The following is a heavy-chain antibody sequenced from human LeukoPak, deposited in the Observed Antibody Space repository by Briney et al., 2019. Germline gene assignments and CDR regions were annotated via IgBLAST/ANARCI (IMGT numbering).Heavy chain of an antibody. CDR2: IKQDGSEK. D-gene: IGHD3-3*01. J-gene: IGHJ6*02. CDR1: GFTFSSSW. CDR3: ARIRNNPRITIFGVAHLDYYYYGMDV. V-gene: IGHV3-7*03. Sequence: PGGSLRLSCAASGFTFSSSWMSWVRQAPGKGLEWVANIKQDGSEKYYVDSVKGRFIISRDNAKNSLYLQMNSLRAEDTAVYYCARIRNNPRITIFGVAHLDYYYYGMDVWGQGTTVTVSS.